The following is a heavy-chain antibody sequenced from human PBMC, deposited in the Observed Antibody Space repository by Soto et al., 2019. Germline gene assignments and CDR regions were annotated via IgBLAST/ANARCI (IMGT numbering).Heavy chain of an antibody. CDR2: IYYSGST. Sequence: QVQLQESGPGLVKPSQTLSLTCTVSGGSISSGDYYWSWIRQPPGKGLEWIGYIYYSGSTYYNPSLKSRVTISVDTSKNQFSLKLSSVTAADTAVYYWARAQYSSSEAYYYYGMDVWGQGTTVTVSS. CDR1: GGSISSGDYY. V-gene: IGHV4-30-4*01. D-gene: IGHD6-6*01. CDR3: ARAQYSSSEAYYYYGMDV. J-gene: IGHJ6*02.